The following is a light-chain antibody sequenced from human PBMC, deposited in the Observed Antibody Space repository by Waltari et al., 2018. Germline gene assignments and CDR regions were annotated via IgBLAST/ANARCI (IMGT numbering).Light chain of an antibody. CDR1: ERISKY. J-gene: IGKJ1*01. CDR3: QMYVRLPVT. CDR2: AVS. Sequence: VLTQSPGTLSLSPGERATLSCRASERISKYLEWYQQRPGQAPRLVIYAVSNRATGVPDRLSGSGSGTEFSLTISRLEPEDFAVYYCQMYVRLPVTFGQGTKVEIK. V-gene: IGKV3-20*01.